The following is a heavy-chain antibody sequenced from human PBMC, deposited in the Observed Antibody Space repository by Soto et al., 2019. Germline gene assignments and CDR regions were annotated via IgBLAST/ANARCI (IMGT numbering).Heavy chain of an antibody. Sequence: GPLRLSCAVSGCTFRGYGGRWIRQAPGKGLEWVAVISYDGSNINYAVTVMGRFTISRDNSKNTLYLEMNSLRAEDTSVYYCARDEVGSTALRADFEFWGQGTLVTVSS. V-gene: IGHV3-33*08. J-gene: IGHJ4*02. CDR1: GCTFRGYG. CDR3: ARDEVGSTALRADFEF. D-gene: IGHD2-2*01. CDR2: ISYDGSNI.